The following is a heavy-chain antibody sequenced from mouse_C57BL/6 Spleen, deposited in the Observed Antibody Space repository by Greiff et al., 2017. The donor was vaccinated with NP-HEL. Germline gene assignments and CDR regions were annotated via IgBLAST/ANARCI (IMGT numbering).Heavy chain of an antibody. CDR1: GFSLTSYA. V-gene: IGHV2-9-1*01. CDR2: IWTGGGT. CDR3: ARTGYYGYDSYYFDY. D-gene: IGHD2-2*01. J-gene: IGHJ2*01. Sequence: VKLMESGPGLVAPSQSLSITCTVSGFSLTSYAISWVRQPPGKGLEWLGVIWTGGGTNYNSALKSRLSISKDNSKSQVFLKMNSLQTDDTARYYCARTGYYGYDSYYFDYWGQGTTLTVSS.